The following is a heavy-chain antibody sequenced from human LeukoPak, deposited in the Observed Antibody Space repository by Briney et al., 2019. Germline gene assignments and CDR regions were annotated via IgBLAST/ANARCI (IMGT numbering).Heavy chain of an antibody. J-gene: IGHJ3*02. V-gene: IGHV3-23*01. CDR1: GFTLSSYA. Sequence: GGSLRLSCVASGFTLSSYAMNWVRRAPGKGLEWVSTVGAGGGDTFYSDSVKGRFTISRDNSKNTLFLQMNSLRAEDTATYHCARDRTYPWGALGIWGQGTMVTVSS. CDR3: ARDRTYPWGALGI. D-gene: IGHD7-27*01. CDR2: VGAGGGDT.